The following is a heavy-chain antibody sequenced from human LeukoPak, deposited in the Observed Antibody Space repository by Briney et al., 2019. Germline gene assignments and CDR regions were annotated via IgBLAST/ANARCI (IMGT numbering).Heavy chain of an antibody. J-gene: IGHJ4*02. V-gene: IGHV4-59*01. D-gene: IGHD3-22*01. Sequence: SETLSLTCTVSGGSIRSYYWSWIRQPPGKGLEWIGYIYYSGSTNYNPSLKSRVTISVDTSKNQFSLKLSSVTAADTAVYYCASWNDSSGYSHWGQGTLVTVSS. CDR3: ASWNDSSGYSH. CDR2: IYYSGST. CDR1: GGSIRSYY.